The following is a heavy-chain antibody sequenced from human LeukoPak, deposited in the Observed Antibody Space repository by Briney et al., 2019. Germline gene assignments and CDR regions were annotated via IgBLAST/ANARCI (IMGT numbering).Heavy chain of an antibody. J-gene: IGHJ5*02. CDR3: ARHDCSGGSCYSRPNWFDP. CDR2: IYTSGST. D-gene: IGHD2-15*01. V-gene: IGHV4-4*07. CDR1: GGSISSYY. Sequence: PSETLPLTCTVSGGSISSYYWSWIRQPAGKGLEWIGRIYTSGSTNYNPSLKSRVTMSVDTSKNQFSLKLSSVTAADTAVYYCARHDCSGGSCYSRPNWFDPWGQGTLVAVSS.